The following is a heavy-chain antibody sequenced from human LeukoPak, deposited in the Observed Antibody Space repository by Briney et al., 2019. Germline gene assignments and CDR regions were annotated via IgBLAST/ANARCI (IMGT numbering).Heavy chain of an antibody. J-gene: IGHJ5*02. CDR3: AKTSYIGRGNWFDP. CDR1: GFTFSSYA. CDR2: MNPSGVST. V-gene: IGHV3-23*01. D-gene: IGHD1-26*01. Sequence: PGGSLRLSCAASGFTFSSYAMSWVRQAPGKGLEWVSAMNPSGVSTYYADSVKGRFTSSRDNSKNTLYLQMNSLRAEDTAVYYCAKTSYIGRGNWFDPWGQGTLVTVSS.